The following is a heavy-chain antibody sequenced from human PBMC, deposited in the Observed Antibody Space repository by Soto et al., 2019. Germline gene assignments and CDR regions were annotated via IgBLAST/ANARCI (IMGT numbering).Heavy chain of an antibody. CDR1: GGSISSSYW. D-gene: IGHD1-20*01. CDR3: ARWGAYNWNAPGY. Sequence: QVQLQESGPGLVKPSGTLSLTCAVSGGSISSSYWWSWVRQPPGKGLEWIGEIYHSGSPNYNPSLKRRVTISVDKSKHQSSLKLSSVTAADTAVYYCARWGAYNWNAPGYWGQGTLVTVSS. V-gene: IGHV4-4*02. J-gene: IGHJ4*02. CDR2: IYHSGSP.